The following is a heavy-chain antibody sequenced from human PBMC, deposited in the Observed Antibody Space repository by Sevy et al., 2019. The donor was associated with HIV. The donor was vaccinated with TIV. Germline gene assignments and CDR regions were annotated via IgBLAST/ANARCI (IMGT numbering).Heavy chain of an antibody. Sequence: GGSLRLSCAASGFTFSSYAMSWVRQAPGKGLEWVSAISGSGGSTYYADSVKGRFIISRDNSKNTLYLQMNSLRAEDTAVYYCANRGGRIAVAGTWYAFDIWGQGTMVTVSS. CDR2: ISGSGGST. CDR3: ANRGGRIAVAGTWYAFDI. D-gene: IGHD6-19*01. CDR1: GFTFSSYA. V-gene: IGHV3-23*01. J-gene: IGHJ3*02.